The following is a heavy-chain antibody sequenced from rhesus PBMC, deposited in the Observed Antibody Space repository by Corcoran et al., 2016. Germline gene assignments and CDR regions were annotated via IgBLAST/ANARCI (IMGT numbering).Heavy chain of an antibody. D-gene: IGHD2-15*01. Sequence: QVQLQESGPGLVKPSETLSLTCAVSGGSISSSNWWSWIRQPPGKGLEWSGYISGSSGSTDCNPPPQRKGLVCIVYISGISSSTYFNPSLKSRVTISTDTSKNQFSLKLSSVTAADTAVYYCASRIAAPFDYWGQGVLVTVSS. V-gene: IGHV4-65*01. J-gene: IGHJ4*01. CDR3: DTSKNQFSLKLSSVTAADTAVYYCASRIAAPFDY. CDR2: ISGSSGST. CDR1: GGSISSSNW.